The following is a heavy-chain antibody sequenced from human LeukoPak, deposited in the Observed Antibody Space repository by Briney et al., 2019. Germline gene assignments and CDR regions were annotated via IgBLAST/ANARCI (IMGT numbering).Heavy chain of an antibody. CDR3: ARMGDSGSYGFDI. CDR2: ISPNSGVT. CDR1: GYSFNDCY. J-gene: IGHJ3*02. Sequence: ASVKVSCKASGYSFNDCYLHWVRQAPGQGLEWMAWISPNSGVTNYAQKFQGWVTMTRDTSISTAYMELSRLTSDDTAVYYCARMGDSGSYGFDIWGQGTMVTVSS. D-gene: IGHD3-10*01. V-gene: IGHV1-2*04.